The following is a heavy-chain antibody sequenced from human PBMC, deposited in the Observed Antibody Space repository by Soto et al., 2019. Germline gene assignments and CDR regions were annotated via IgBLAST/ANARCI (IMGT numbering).Heavy chain of an antibody. CDR1: GGTFSSYA. Sequence: SVKVSCKASGGTFSSYAISWVRQAPGQGLEWMGRIIPIFGTANYAQKFQGRVTITADESTSTAYMELSSLRSEDTAVYYFARFGFRGATESSYMDVWGKGTTVTVSS. CDR3: ARFGFRGATESSYMDV. V-gene: IGHV1-69*13. J-gene: IGHJ6*03. CDR2: IIPIFGTA. D-gene: IGHD3-10*01.